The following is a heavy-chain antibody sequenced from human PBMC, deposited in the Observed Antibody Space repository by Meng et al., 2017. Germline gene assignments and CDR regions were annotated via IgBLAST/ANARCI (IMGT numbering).Heavy chain of an antibody. J-gene: IGHJ4*02. CDR2: INTNTGNP. Sequence: QGALVKSGSDCKNPGASVSVSCKASGYIFSSYAMNWVRQAPGQGLEWMGWINTNTGNPTYAQGFTGRFVFSLDTSVSTAYLQISSLKAEDTAVYYCAREPYGYFTDYWGQGTLVTVSS. CDR1: GYIFSSYA. CDR3: AREPYGYFTDY. V-gene: IGHV7-4-1*02. D-gene: IGHD5-18*01.